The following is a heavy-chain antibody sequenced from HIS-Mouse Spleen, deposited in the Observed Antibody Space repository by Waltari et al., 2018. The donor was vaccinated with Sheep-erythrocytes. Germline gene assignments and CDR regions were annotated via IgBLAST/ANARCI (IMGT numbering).Heavy chain of an antibody. Sequence: QLQLQESGPGLVKPSETLSLTCTVSGGSISSSSYYWGWIRQPPGKGLEWIGSIYYSGGTTDNPSLKSGVTISVDTSKNQFSLKLSSVTAADTAVYYCARDEGTYYDFWSGYPPSYYFDYWGQGTLVTVSS. D-gene: IGHD3-3*01. CDR2: IYYSGGT. J-gene: IGHJ4*02. CDR1: GGSISSSSYY. CDR3: ARDEGTYYDFWSGYPPSYYFDY. V-gene: IGHV4-39*07.